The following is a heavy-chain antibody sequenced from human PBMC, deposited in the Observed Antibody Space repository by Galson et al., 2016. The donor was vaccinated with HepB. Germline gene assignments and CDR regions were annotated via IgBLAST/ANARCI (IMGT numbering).Heavy chain of an antibody. V-gene: IGHV4-31*03. Sequence: TLSLTCIVSGDSISSGGYYWSWIRQLPGKGLEWIGYISHSGSTCYNLSLQSRIIISLDTSQNLFSLNLSSVTVADTAVYYCARVSYYDFWSGFFGGFDYWGQGTLVTVSS. CDR3: ARVSYYDFWSGFFGGFDY. CDR2: ISHSGST. CDR1: GDSISSGGYY. D-gene: IGHD3-3*01. J-gene: IGHJ4*02.